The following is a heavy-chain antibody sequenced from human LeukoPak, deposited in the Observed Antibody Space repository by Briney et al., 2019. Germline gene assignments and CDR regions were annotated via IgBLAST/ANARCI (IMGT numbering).Heavy chain of an antibody. Sequence: GGSLRLSCAASGFTFSTYTIQWLRQAPGKGLEGVAVISYDGSNKYYAVSVKGRFTISRDNSKNTLYLKMDSQRAEDTAVYYCARDYRGVFDYWGQGTLVTVSS. J-gene: IGHJ4*02. V-gene: IGHV3-30*04. CDR3: ARDYRGVFDY. CDR1: GFTFSTYT. CDR2: ISYDGSNK. D-gene: IGHD3-10*01.